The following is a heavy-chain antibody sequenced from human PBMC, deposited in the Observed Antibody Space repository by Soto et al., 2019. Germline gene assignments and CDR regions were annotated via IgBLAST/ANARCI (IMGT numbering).Heavy chain of an antibody. J-gene: IGHJ4*02. Sequence: SETLSLTCTVSGGSIGSYHWSWVRQPPGKGLEWIASVYYAGTTNYNPSLGSRVTISIDAPENQISLKLTSVTAADTAFYYCARDTVLTGMFDFWGQGTLVTVSS. CDR1: GGSIGSYH. V-gene: IGHV4-59*01. CDR2: VYYAGTT. D-gene: IGHD4-17*01. CDR3: ARDTVLTGMFDF.